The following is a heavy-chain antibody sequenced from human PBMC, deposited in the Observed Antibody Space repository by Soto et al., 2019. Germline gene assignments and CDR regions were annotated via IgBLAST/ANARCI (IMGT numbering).Heavy chain of an antibody. CDR2: IYPGDSDT. J-gene: IGHJ4*02. D-gene: IGHD3-22*01. Sequence: PGESLKISCKGSGYSFTRYWIGWVRQMPGKGLEWMGIIYPGDSDTRYSPSFQGQVTISADKSISTAYLQWSSLKASDTAMYYCASTYYYDSSGPSHFDYWGQGTLVTVSS. V-gene: IGHV5-51*01. CDR3: ASTYYYDSSGPSHFDY. CDR1: GYSFTRYW.